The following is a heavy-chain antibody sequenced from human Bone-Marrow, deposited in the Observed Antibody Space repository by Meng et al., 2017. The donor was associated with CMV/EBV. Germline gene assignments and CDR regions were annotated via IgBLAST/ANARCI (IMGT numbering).Heavy chain of an antibody. CDR3: ASWDYGDYGHYFDY. CDR2: IIPIFGTT. CDR1: GGTFSRYG. Sequence: SGGTFSRYGIHRVRQPTGQGLEWMGGIIPIFGTTNYAQKFRGRVTITTDESTSSAYMEMSSLRSEDTAVYYCASWDYGDYGHYFDYWGQGTLVTVSS. V-gene: IGHV1-69*05. D-gene: IGHD4-17*01. J-gene: IGHJ4*02.